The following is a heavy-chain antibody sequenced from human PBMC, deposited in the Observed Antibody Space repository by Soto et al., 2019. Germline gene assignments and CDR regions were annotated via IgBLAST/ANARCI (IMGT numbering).Heavy chain of an antibody. J-gene: IGHJ6*03. Sequence: QVQLQQWGAGLLKPSETLSLTCAVYGGSFSGYYWSWIRQPPGKGLEWMWEIKHSGSTNYNPSLKSRVTISVDTSKTQFSLKLSSLTAADTAVYYCARRPMVYTRTYYYYYMDVWGKGTTVTVSS. D-gene: IGHD2-8*01. V-gene: IGHV4-34*01. CDR3: ARRPMVYTRTYYYYYMDV. CDR1: GGSFSGYY. CDR2: IKHSGST.